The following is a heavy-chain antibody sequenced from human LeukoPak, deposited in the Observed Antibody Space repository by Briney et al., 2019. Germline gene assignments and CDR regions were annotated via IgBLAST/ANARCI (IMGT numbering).Heavy chain of an antibody. Sequence: GGSLRLSCAASGFTFSSYGMSWVRQAPGKGLEWVSAISGSGGSTYYADSVKGRFTISRDNSKNTLYLQMNSLRAEDTAVYYCAKAEGSFLTGYYDHLDYWGQGTLVTVSS. CDR3: AKAEGSFLTGYYDHLDY. CDR2: ISGSGGST. CDR1: GFTFSSYG. J-gene: IGHJ4*02. V-gene: IGHV3-23*01. D-gene: IGHD3-9*01.